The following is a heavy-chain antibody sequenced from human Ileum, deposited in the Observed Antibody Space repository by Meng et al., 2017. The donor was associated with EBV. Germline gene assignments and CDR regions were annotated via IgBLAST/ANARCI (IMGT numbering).Heavy chain of an antibody. CDR3: ASRELAPFDY. J-gene: IGHJ4*02. D-gene: IGHD1-26*01. CDR2: IYYSGTT. Sequence: QLQVQGSGQGLVKPSETLSLTCSVSGGSLSSRNYYWGWIRQPPGKALEWIASIYYSGTTYYNPSLQSRVSISVDKSKNQVSLNMTSMTAADTAVYYCASRELAPFDYWGQGTLVTVSS. V-gene: IGHV4-39*07. CDR1: GGSLSSRNYY.